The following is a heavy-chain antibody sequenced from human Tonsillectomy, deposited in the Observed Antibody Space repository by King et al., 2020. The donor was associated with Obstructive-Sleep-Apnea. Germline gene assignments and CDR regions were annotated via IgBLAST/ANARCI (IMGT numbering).Heavy chain of an antibody. J-gene: IGHJ4*02. Sequence: HVQLQESGPGLVKPSETLSLTCTVSGGSISSYYWSWIRQPPGKGLEWIGYIYYSGSTNYNPSLKSRVTISLDTSKNQFSLKLSSVTAADTAVYYCARNHDFWSGYYFDYWGKGTLVTVSS. V-gene: IGHV4-59*01. D-gene: IGHD3-3*01. CDR2: IYYSGST. CDR3: ARNHDFWSGYYFDY. CDR1: GGSISSYY.